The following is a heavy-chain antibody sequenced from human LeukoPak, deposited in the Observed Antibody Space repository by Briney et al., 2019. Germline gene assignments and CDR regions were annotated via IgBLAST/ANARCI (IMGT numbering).Heavy chain of an antibody. Sequence: ASVKVSCTASGGTFSSYAISWVRQAPGQGLEWMGGIIPIFGTASYAQKFQGRVTITADESTSTAYMELSSLRSEDTAVYYCARGWMVREEFDYWGQGTLVTVSS. V-gene: IGHV1-69*13. D-gene: IGHD3-10*01. CDR1: GGTFSSYA. CDR3: ARGWMVREEFDY. J-gene: IGHJ4*02. CDR2: IIPIFGTA.